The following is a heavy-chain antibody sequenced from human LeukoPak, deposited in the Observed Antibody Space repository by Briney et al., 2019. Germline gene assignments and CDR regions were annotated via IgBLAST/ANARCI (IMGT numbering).Heavy chain of an antibody. V-gene: IGHV3-48*03. Sequence: GGSLRLSCAASGFTFSSYEMNWVRQAPGKGLEWVSYISSSGSTIYYADSVKGRFTISRDNAKNSLYLQMNSLRAEDTAVYYCARAQGGSSSESDYWGQGTLVTVSS. D-gene: IGHD6-6*01. CDR2: ISSSGSTI. J-gene: IGHJ4*02. CDR3: ARAQGGSSSESDY. CDR1: GFTFSSYE.